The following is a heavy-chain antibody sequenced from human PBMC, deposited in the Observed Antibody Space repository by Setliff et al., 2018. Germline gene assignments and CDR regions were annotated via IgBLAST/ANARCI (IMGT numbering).Heavy chain of an antibody. CDR2: INPGGGSA. V-gene: IGHV1-46*01. Sequence: ASVKVSCKASGYTFIRYYMYWVRQAPGQGLTWMGTINPGGGSASNADEFQGRITMTRNTSTSTIYMEMTRLTSEDTAMYYCARAGDAAAGRKGVFEYWGQGSLVTVS. D-gene: IGHD6-13*01. CDR3: ARAGDAAAGRKGVFEY. J-gene: IGHJ4*02. CDR1: GYTFIRYY.